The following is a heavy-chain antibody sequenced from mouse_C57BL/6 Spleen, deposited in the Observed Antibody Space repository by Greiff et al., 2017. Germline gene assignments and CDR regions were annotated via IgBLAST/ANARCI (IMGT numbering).Heavy chain of an antibody. J-gene: IGHJ1*03. CDR2: INPSSGYT. V-gene: IGHV1-4*01. D-gene: IGHD1-1*01. Sequence: VMLVESGAELARPGASVKLSCKASGYTFTSYTMHWVKQRPGQGLEWIGYINPSSGYTKYNQKFKDKATLTADKSSSTAYMQLSSLTSEDSAVYYCAPSCYGSSWYFDVWGTVATVTVSS. CDR3: APSCYGSSWYFDV. CDR1: GYTFTSYT.